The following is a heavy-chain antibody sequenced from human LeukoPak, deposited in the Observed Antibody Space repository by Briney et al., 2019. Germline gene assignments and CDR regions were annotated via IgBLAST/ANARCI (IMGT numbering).Heavy chain of an antibody. V-gene: IGHV4-4*09. CDR3: ARHGPPNYDFWSGYYKPSYYYYYMDV. CDR1: GGSITSYY. Sequence: SETLSLTCTVSGGSITSYYWSWIRQPPGKGLEWIGYIYTSGSTNYNPSLKSRVTISVDTSKNQFSLKLSSVTAADTAVYYCARHGPPNYDFWSGYYKPSYYYYYMDVWGKGTTVTVPS. J-gene: IGHJ6*03. CDR2: IYTSGST. D-gene: IGHD3-3*01.